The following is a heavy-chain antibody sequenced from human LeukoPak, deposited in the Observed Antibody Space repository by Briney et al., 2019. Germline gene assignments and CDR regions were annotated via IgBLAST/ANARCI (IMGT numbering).Heavy chain of an antibody. D-gene: IGHD4-17*01. Sequence: SETLSLTCTVSGGYISSYYWSWIRQPPGKGLEWIGYIYYSGSTNYNPSLKSRVTISVDTSKNQFSLKLSSVTAADTAVYYCARDLGYGDISGAFDIWGQGTMVTVSS. J-gene: IGHJ3*02. CDR2: IYYSGST. V-gene: IGHV4-59*01. CDR3: ARDLGYGDISGAFDI. CDR1: GGYISSYY.